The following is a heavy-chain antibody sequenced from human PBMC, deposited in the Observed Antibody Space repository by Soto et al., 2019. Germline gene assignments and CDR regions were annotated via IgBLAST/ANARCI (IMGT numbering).Heavy chain of an antibody. J-gene: IGHJ6*02. Sequence: PSQTLSLTCAISGDSVSSNRAAWHCIRQSPSRGLEWLGRTYYRSRWFTNYAVSVKSRITINPDTSKNQFSLQLNSVTPDDTAVYYCARVGGAGELDVWGQGTTVTVSS. CDR3: ARVGGAGELDV. V-gene: IGHV6-1*01. D-gene: IGHD7-27*01. CDR2: TYYRSRWFT. CDR1: GDSVSSNRAA.